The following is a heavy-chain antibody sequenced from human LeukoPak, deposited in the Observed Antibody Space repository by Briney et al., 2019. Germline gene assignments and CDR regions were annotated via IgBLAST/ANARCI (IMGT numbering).Heavy chain of an antibody. CDR2: INHSGST. CDR1: GFTFSSYS. D-gene: IGHD6-19*01. J-gene: IGHJ4*02. CDR3: ARDLEQWLVTPFGY. V-gene: IGHV4-34*01. Sequence: GSLRLSCAASGFTFSSYSMNWVRQPPGKGLEWIGEINHSGSTNYNPSLKSRVTISVDTSKNQFSLKLSSVTAADTAVYYCARDLEQWLVTPFGYWGQGTLVTVSS.